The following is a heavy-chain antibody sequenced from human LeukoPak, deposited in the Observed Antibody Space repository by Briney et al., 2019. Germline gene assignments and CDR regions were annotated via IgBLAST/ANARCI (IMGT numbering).Heavy chain of an antibody. CDR3: ARVIGYCSGGSCYRSLYYYGMDV. CDR1: GFTFSSYW. J-gene: IGHJ6*02. D-gene: IGHD2-15*01. V-gene: IGHV3-74*01. Sequence: PGGSLRLSCAASGFTFSSYWMHWVRQAPGKGLVWVSRMNSDGSSTSYADSVKGRFTISRDNAKNTLYLQMNSLRAEDTAVYYCARVIGYCSGGSCYRSLYYYGMDVWGQGTTVTVSS. CDR2: MNSDGSST.